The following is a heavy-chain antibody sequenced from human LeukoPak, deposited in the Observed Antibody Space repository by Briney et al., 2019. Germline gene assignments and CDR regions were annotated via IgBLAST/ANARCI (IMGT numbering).Heavy chain of an antibody. Sequence: ASVKVSFKASGYTFTSYGISWVRQAPGQGLEWMGWISAYNGNTNYAQKLQGRVTMTTDTSTSTAYMELRSLRSDDTAVYYCARVVRYYYGSGSYYYWGQGTLVTVSS. J-gene: IGHJ4*02. CDR1: GYTFTSYG. CDR3: ARVVRYYYGSGSYYY. V-gene: IGHV1-18*01. D-gene: IGHD3-10*01. CDR2: ISAYNGNT.